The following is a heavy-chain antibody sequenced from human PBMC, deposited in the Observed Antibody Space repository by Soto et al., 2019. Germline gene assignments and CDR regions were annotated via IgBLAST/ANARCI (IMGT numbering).Heavy chain of an antibody. CDR1: GGSISSYY. D-gene: IGHD6-13*01. J-gene: IGHJ6*02. Sequence: SETLSLTCTVSGGSISSYYWSWIRQPPGKGLEWIGYIYYSGSTNYNPSLKSRVTISVDTSKNQFSLKLSSVTAADTAVYYCARDGVIAAAGIVGPYYYYGMDVWGQGTTVTVSS. V-gene: IGHV4-59*01. CDR3: ARDGVIAAAGIVGPYYYYGMDV. CDR2: IYYSGST.